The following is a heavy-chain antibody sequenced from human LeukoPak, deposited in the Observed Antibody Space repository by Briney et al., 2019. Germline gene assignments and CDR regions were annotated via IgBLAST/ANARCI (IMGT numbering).Heavy chain of an antibody. D-gene: IGHD2-15*01. CDR1: GGTFSSYA. Sequence: SVKVSCKASGGTFSSYAISWVRQAPGQGLEWMGGIIPIFGTANYAQKFQGRVTITADESTSTAYMELSSLRSEDTAVYYCATSIVVVVAAHDAFDIWGQGAMVTVSS. CDR2: IIPIFGTA. CDR3: ATSIVVVVAAHDAFDI. J-gene: IGHJ3*02. V-gene: IGHV1-69*13.